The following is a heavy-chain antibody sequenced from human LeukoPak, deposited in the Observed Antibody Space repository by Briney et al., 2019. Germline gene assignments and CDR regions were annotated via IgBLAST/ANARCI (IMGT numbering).Heavy chain of an antibody. D-gene: IGHD3-16*01. CDR1: GFTFSDYY. V-gene: IGHV3-11*01. CDR3: AGGLPDY. J-gene: IGHJ4*02. Sequence: GGSLRLSCAASGFTFSDYYMSWIRQAPGKGLEWVSYISSGSTIYYADSVKGRFTISRDNAKNSLYLQMNSLRAEDTAVYYCAGGLPDYWGQGTLVTVSS. CDR2: ISSGSTI.